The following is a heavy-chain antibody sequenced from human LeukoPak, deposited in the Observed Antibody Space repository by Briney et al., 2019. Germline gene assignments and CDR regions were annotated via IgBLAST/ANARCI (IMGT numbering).Heavy chain of an antibody. V-gene: IGHV1-18*01. D-gene: IGHD6-6*01. J-gene: IGHJ6*02. CDR2: ISAYNGNT. CDR3: ASSVEYSSSSSYYYYGMDV. CDR1: GYTFTSYG. Sequence: GASVTVSYTASGYTFTSYGISWVRQARGQGLEWTGWISAYNGNTNYAQKLQGRVTMTTDTSTSTAYMELRSLRSDDTAVYYCASSVEYSSSSSYYYYGMDVWGQGTTVTVSS.